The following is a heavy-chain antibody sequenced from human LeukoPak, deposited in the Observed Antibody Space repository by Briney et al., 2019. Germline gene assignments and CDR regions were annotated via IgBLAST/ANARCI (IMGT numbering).Heavy chain of an antibody. D-gene: IGHD3-16*01. V-gene: IGHV3-21*01. CDR3: ARDWGSWYFDY. Sequence: EGSLRLSCAASGFTFSSYSMNWVRQAPGKGLEWVSSISSSSSYIYYADSVKGRFTISRDNAKNSLYLQMNSLRAEDTAVYYCARDWGSWYFDYWGQGTLVTVSS. CDR2: ISSSSSYI. J-gene: IGHJ4*02. CDR1: GFTFSSYS.